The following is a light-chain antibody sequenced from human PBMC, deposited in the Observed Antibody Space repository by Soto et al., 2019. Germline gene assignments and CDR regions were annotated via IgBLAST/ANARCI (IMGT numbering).Light chain of an antibody. CDR3: QQYGSSPIT. CDR1: QSVSSSY. J-gene: IGKJ5*01. Sequence: EIVLPQSLGTVSLSPGERPTLSGRGSQSVSSSYLAWYQQKPGQAPRLLIYGASSRATGIPDRFSGSGSGTDFTLTISRLEPEEFAVYYCQQYGSSPITFGQGTRLEIK. CDR2: GAS. V-gene: IGKV3-20*01.